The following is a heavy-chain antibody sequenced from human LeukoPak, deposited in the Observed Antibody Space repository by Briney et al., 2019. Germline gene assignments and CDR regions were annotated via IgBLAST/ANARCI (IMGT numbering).Heavy chain of an antibody. CDR1: GGSISSYY. J-gene: IGHJ4*02. V-gene: IGHV4-59*01. CDR2: IYYSGST. Sequence: SETLSLTCTVSGGSISSYYWSWIRQPPGKGPEWIGHIYYSGSTNYNPSLKSRVTISIDTSKNQFSLRLSSVTAADTAVYYCARGAAGYSYGWGQGTLVTVSS. D-gene: IGHD5-18*01. CDR3: ARGAAGYSYG.